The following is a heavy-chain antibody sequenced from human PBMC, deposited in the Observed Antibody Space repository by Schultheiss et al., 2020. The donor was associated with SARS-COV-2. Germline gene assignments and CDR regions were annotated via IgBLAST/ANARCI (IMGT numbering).Heavy chain of an antibody. CDR1: GFTFNSYG. J-gene: IGHJ6*02. D-gene: IGHD3-3*01. CDR2: IWFDGSQK. V-gene: IGHV3-33*08. Sequence: GGSLRLSCAASGFTFNSYGMHWVRQAPGKGLEWVAVIWFDGSQKSYADSVKGRFTISRDNSKNTLYLQVNSLRAEDTAVYYCARDRSGYYSGDGMDVWGQGTTVTVSS. CDR3: ARDRSGYYSGDGMDV.